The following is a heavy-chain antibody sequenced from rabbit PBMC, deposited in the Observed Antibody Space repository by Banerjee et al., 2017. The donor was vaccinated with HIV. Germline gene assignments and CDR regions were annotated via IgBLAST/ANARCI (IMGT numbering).Heavy chain of an antibody. CDR3: ARDLAGVTGWNFGL. D-gene: IGHD4-1*01. J-gene: IGHJ4*01. CDR1: GFDFSSYY. CDR2: IYASEGSA. Sequence: QLVESGGGLVQPGGSLTLSCKASGFDFSSYYMSWVRQAPGKGLEWIGIIYASEGSADYASWVNGRFTISSDSAQNTVDLQMNSLTAADTATYFCARDLAGVTGWNFGLWGPGTLVTVS. V-gene: IGHV1S7*01.